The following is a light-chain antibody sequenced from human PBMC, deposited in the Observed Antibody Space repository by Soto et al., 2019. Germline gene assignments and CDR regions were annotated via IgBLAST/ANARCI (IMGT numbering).Light chain of an antibody. CDR1: QSISDTY. CDR2: GAS. J-gene: IGKJ2*01. CDR3: HQYDTSPDT. Sequence: EIVLTQSPGTLSLSPGERATLSCRTSQSISDTYLAWYLQKPGQAPRLLIYGASTRATGIPDRFSGSGSGTDFTLTIAKVEPEDFAVYFCHQYDTSPDTFGPGTKLEI. V-gene: IGKV3-20*01.